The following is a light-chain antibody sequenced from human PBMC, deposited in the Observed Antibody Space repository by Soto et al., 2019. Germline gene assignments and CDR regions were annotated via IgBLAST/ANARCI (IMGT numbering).Light chain of an antibody. CDR3: QHYGTSLYT. CDR2: GAS. CDR1: QSVSSSQ. Sequence: EIVLTQSPGTLSLSPGERATISCRASQSVSSSQLAWYQQKPGQAPRLLIYGASSRATGIPDRFSGSGSGTDFTLTISRLEPEDFVVYYCQHYGTSLYTFGQGTKVDIK. J-gene: IGKJ2*01. V-gene: IGKV3-20*01.